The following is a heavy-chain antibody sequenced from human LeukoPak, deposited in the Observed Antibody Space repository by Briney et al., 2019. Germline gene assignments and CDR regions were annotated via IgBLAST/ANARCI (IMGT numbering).Heavy chain of an antibody. J-gene: IGHJ4*02. CDR1: GFTFSDHY. CDR3: ARGPSGSYSEDSYFDY. D-gene: IGHD1-26*01. V-gene: IGHV3-72*01. CDR2: TGNNANRYTT. Sequence: QPGGSLRLSCAASGFTFSDHYMDWVRQAPGKGLEWVGRTGNNANRYTTDYAASVKGRFTISRDDSRNSLYLQMNSLRTEDTAVYYCARGPSGSYSEDSYFDYWGQGTLVTVSS.